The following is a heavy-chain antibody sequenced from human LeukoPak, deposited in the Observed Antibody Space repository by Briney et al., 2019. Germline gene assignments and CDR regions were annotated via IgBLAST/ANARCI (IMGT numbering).Heavy chain of an antibody. CDR1: GFTFSSYG. CDR3: ATLPGRAATDAFDI. J-gene: IGHJ3*02. Sequence: GGSLRLSCAASGFTFSSYGMHWVRQAPGKGLEWVAVISYDGSNKYYADSVKGRFTISRDNAKNSLYLQMNSLRAEDTALYHCATLPGRAATDAFDIWGQGTMVTVSS. CDR2: ISYDGSNK. V-gene: IGHV3-30*03. D-gene: IGHD2-15*01.